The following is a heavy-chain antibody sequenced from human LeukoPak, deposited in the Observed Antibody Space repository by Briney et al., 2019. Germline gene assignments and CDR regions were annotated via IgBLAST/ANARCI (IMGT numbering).Heavy chain of an antibody. J-gene: IGHJ4*02. D-gene: IGHD1-26*01. CDR2: INHSGST. V-gene: IGHV4-34*01. Sequence: SETLSLTCAVYGGSFSGYYWSWIRQPPGKGLEWIGEINHSGSTNYNPSLKSRVTISVDTSKNQFSLKLSSVTAADTAVYYCARHSISGSYFDYWGQGTLVTVSS. CDR3: ARHSISGSYFDY. CDR1: GGSFSGYY.